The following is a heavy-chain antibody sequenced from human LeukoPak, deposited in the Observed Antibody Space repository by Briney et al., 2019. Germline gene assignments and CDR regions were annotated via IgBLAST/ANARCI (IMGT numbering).Heavy chain of an antibody. CDR3: ATRDNYYYYMDV. Sequence: SETLSLTCTVSGGSISSYYWSWIRQPRGKGLEWIGYIYYSGSTNYNPSLKSRVTISVDTSKNQFSLKLSSVTAADTAVYYCATRDNYYYYMDVWGKGTTVTVSS. D-gene: IGHD2-21*02. CDR2: IYYSGST. J-gene: IGHJ6*03. CDR1: GGSISSYY. V-gene: IGHV4-59*08.